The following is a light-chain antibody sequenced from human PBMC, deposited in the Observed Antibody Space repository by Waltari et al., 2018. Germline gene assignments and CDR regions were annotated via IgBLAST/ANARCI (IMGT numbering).Light chain of an antibody. CDR1: QGVTSL. CDR3: QQTFITPWT. CDR2: NTS. V-gene: IGKV1-39*01. J-gene: IGKJ1*01. Sequence: DIQMTQSPSSLSASVGERVTIACWPSQGVTSLLNWYQQKPGRAPKLLISNTSTLQNGVPSRFSGSGSGTDFTLTITSLHPEDFASYSCQQTFITPWTFGPGTKVDI.